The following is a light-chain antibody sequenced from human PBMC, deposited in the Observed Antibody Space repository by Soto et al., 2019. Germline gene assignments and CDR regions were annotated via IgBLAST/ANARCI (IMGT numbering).Light chain of an antibody. CDR3: SSFAGNNNLV. CDR2: EVS. CDR1: SSDVGGYNY. V-gene: IGLV2-8*01. Sequence: QSALTQPPSASESPGQSVTISCTGTSSDVGGYNYVSWYQQHPGKAPKLMISEVSKRPSGVPDRFSGSKSGNTASLTVSGLQAEDEADYYCSSFAGNNNLVFGAGTKLTVL. J-gene: IGLJ2*01.